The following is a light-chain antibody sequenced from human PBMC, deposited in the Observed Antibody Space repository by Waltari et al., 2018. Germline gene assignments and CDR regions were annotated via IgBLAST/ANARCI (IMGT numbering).Light chain of an antibody. CDR1: RSDVGGYNY. V-gene: IGLV2-14*01. J-gene: IGLJ2*01. Sequence: QSALTQPASVSGSPGQSITISCTGTRSDVGGYNYVSWDQQHPGKAPKLMIYDVSKRPSGVSNRFSGSKSGNTASLTISGLQAEDEADYYCSSYTSSSTVVFGGGTKLTVL. CDR2: DVS. CDR3: SSYTSSSTVV.